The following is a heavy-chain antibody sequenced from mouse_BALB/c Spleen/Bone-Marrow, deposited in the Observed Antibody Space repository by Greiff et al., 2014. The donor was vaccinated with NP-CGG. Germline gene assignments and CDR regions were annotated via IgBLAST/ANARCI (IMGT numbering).Heavy chain of an antibody. Sequence: VHLVESGPGLVAPSQSLSITCTVSGFSLTNYGVHWVRQPPGKGLEWLGVIWADGSTNYNSALMSRLSISKDNSKSQVFFKMNSLQTDDTAMYYCARITTATGAMDYWGQGTPVTVSS. CDR1: GFSLTNYG. CDR3: ARITTATGAMDY. J-gene: IGHJ4*01. CDR2: IWADGST. D-gene: IGHD1-2*01. V-gene: IGHV2-9*02.